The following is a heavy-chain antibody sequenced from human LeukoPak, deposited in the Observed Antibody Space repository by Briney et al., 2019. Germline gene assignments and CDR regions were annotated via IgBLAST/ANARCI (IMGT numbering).Heavy chain of an antibody. V-gene: IGHV4-59*08. Sequence: KPSETLSLTCTVSGGSISSDYWSWIRQPPGKGLEWIGYIYYSGSTNYNPSLKSRVTISVDTSKNQFSLKLSSVTAADTAVYYCARRYCSSTSCYAGGGWFDPWGQGTLVTVSS. D-gene: IGHD2-2*01. J-gene: IGHJ5*02. CDR1: GGSISSDY. CDR2: IYYSGST. CDR3: ARRYCSSTSCYAGGGWFDP.